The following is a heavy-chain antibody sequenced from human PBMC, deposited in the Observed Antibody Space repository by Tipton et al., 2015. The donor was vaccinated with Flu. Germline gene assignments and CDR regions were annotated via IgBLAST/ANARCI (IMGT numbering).Heavy chain of an antibody. CDR2: ICPGSP. J-gene: IGHJ5*02. Sequence: LRLSCSVSGGSISYSYWSWIRQPPGKGLEWIGNICPGSPYYNPSLRSRVTMSVARSNDQFSLRLTSVTAADTAVYFCARRDFSNYVSEPKNWFDIWGRGTLVTVSS. V-gene: IGHV4-4*08. D-gene: IGHD4-11*01. CDR1: GGSISYSY. CDR3: ARRDFSNYVSEPKNWFDI.